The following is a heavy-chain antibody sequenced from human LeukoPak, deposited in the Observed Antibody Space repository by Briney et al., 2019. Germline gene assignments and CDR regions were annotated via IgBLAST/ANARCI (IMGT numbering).Heavy chain of an antibody. CDR1: GGSISSYY. D-gene: IGHD2-2*02. J-gene: IGHJ5*02. CDR3: ARTRFYKSRYCSSTSCYTGANWFDP. V-gene: IGHV4-59*08. Sequence: PSETLSLTCTVSGGSISSYYWSWIRQPPGKGLEWIGYIYYSGSTNYNPSLKSRVTISVDTSKNQFSLKLSSVTAADTAVYYCARTRFYKSRYCSSTSCYTGANWFDPWGQGTLVTVSS. CDR2: IYYSGST.